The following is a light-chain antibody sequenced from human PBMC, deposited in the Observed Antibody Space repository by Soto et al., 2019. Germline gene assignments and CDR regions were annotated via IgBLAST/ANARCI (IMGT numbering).Light chain of an antibody. Sequence: EIVLTQSPGTLSLSPGERATLSCRASQSVNNNFFAWYQQKPGQAPRLLIHRTSIRATGIPDRFSGSGSGTDFTLTITSLEAEDVAVYYCQQYDRSWTFGQGTKVEIK. V-gene: IGKV3-20*01. J-gene: IGKJ1*01. CDR3: QQYDRSWT. CDR1: QSVNNNF. CDR2: RTS.